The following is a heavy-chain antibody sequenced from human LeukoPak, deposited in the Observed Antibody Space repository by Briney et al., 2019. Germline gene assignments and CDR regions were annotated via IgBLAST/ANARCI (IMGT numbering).Heavy chain of an antibody. V-gene: IGHV1-69*02. CDR1: GGTFSSYT. Sequence: SVKVSCKASGGTFSSYTISWVRQAPGQGLEWMGRIIPILGIANYAQKFQSRVTITADKSTSTAYMELSSLRSEDTAVYYCARGGSYDSSGPNNWFDPWGQGTLVTVSS. J-gene: IGHJ5*02. CDR3: ARGGSYDSSGPNNWFDP. CDR2: IIPILGIA. D-gene: IGHD3-22*01.